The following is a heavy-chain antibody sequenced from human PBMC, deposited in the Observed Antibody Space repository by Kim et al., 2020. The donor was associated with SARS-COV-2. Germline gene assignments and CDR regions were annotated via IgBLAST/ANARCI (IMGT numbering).Heavy chain of an antibody. CDR1: GFTFSTYV. V-gene: IGHV3-30*03. Sequence: GGSLRLSCAASGFTFSTYVMHRVRQAPGKGLECVAVISEDGSNRYYGDSVKGRSTISRDNSKNTLYLQVNSLRAEDTTVYYCARGSVGATHYFDYWGQGALVTVSS. D-gene: IGHD1-26*01. CDR3: ARGSVGATHYFDY. J-gene: IGHJ4*02. CDR2: ISEDGSNR.